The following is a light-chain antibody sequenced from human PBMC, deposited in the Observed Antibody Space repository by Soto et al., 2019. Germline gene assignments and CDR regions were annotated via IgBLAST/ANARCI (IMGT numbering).Light chain of an antibody. CDR3: QHYYSIPYT. CDR2: WAS. CDR1: QSILYSTNNTNY. V-gene: IGKV4-1*01. Sequence: DIVMTQSPESLAVSLGERATINCKSSQSILYSTNNTNYLGWYQQKPGHPPRLLIYWASTRESGVPDRFSGSGSRTDFTLTISSLQAEDVAVYYCQHYYSIPYTFGQGTKLEIK. J-gene: IGKJ2*01.